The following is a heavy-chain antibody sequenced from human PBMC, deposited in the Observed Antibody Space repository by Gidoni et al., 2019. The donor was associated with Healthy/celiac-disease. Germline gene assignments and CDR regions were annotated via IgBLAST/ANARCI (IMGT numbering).Heavy chain of an antibody. Sequence: QVQLQESGPGLVKPSQTLSLTCTVSGGPISSGGYYWSWIRQHPGKGLEWIGYIYYSGSTYYNPSLKSLVTISVDTSKNQFSLKLSSVTAADTAVYYCARGHITMIADNWFDPWGQGTLVTVSS. J-gene: IGHJ5*02. CDR1: GGPISSGGYY. CDR2: IYYSGST. D-gene: IGHD3-22*01. V-gene: IGHV4-31*01. CDR3: ARGHITMIADNWFDP.